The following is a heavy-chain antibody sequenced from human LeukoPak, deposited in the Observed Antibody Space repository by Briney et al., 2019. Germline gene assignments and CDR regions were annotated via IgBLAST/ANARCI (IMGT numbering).Heavy chain of an antibody. CDR3: ARGWHELISPFDY. Sequence: ASVKVSCKASGYTFTGYYMHWVRQAPGQGLEWMGWINPNSGGTNYAQKFQGRVTMTRDTSISTAYMELSRLRSDDTAVYYCARGWHELISPFDYWGQGTLVTVSS. CDR2: INPNSGGT. J-gene: IGHJ4*02. V-gene: IGHV1-2*02. D-gene: IGHD1-7*01. CDR1: GYTFTGYY.